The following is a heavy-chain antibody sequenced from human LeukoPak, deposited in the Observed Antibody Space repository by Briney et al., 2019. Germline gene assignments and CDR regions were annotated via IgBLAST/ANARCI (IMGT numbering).Heavy chain of an antibody. D-gene: IGHD1-7*01. CDR3: ARDNWNYGSSMDV. CDR2: IYYSGST. J-gene: IGHJ6*02. CDR1: GGSISSGGYY. Sequence: SETLSLTCAVSGGSISSGGYYWSWIRQHPGKGLEWIGYIYYSGSTYYNPSLKSRVTISVDTSKNQFSLKLSSVTAADTAVYYCARDNWNYGSSMDVWGQGTTVTVSS. V-gene: IGHV4-31*11.